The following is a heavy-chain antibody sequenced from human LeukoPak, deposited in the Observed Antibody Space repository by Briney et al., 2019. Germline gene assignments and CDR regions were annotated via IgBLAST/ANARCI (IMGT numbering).Heavy chain of an antibody. CDR3: TTLGWSRADV. CDR1: GFSFSNYG. CDR2: ITGNGGTT. D-gene: IGHD4-23*01. J-gene: IGHJ6*04. Sequence: GGSLRLSCAASGFSFSNYGMNWVRQAPGKGLEWVSGITGNGGTTYYADSVKGRFTISRDNSRNTVYLQMNSLKTEDTALYYCTTLGWSRADVWGKGTTVTVSS. V-gene: IGHV3-23*01.